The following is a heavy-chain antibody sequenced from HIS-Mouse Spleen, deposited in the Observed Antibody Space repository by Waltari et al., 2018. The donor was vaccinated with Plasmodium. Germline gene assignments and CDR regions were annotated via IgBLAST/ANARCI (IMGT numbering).Heavy chain of an antibody. CDR2: IYYSGRT. D-gene: IGHD1-26*01. Sequence: QLQLQESGPGLVKPSETLSLTCTVSGGSISSSSYYWGWIRQPPGKGLEWIGSIYYSGRTYYHPSLKSRVTISVDTSKNQFSLKLSSVTAADTAVYCCARRGGSYYYFDYWGQGTLVTVSS. V-gene: IGHV4-39*01. CDR1: GGSISSSSYY. J-gene: IGHJ4*02. CDR3: ARRGGSYYYFDY.